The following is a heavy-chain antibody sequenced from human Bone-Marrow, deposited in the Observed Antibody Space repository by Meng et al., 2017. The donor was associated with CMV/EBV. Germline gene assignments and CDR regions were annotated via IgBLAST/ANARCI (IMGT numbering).Heavy chain of an antibody. V-gene: IGHV4-39*07. CDR3: ARDPGGITMIVGNWFDP. CDR1: SISSSSYY. Sequence: SISSSSYYWGWIRQPPGKGLEWIGSIYYSGSTYYNPSLKSRVTISGDTSKNQFSLKLSSVTAADTAVYYCARDPGGITMIVGNWFDPWGQGTLVTVSS. D-gene: IGHD3-22*01. CDR2: IYYSGST. J-gene: IGHJ5*02.